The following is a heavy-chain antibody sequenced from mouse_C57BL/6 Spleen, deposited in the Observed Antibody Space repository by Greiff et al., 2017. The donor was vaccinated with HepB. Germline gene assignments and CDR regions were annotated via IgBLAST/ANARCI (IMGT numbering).Heavy chain of an antibody. V-gene: IGHV1-55*01. Sequence: QVQLQQSGAELVKPGASVKMSCKASGYTFTSYWITWVKQRPGQGLEWIGDIYPGSGSTNYNEKFKSKATLTVDTSSSTAYMQLSSLTSEDSAVYYCARYGSSYAWFAYWGQGTLVTVSA. J-gene: IGHJ3*01. CDR3: ARYGSSYAWFAY. CDR2: IYPGSGST. CDR1: GYTFTSYW. D-gene: IGHD1-1*01.